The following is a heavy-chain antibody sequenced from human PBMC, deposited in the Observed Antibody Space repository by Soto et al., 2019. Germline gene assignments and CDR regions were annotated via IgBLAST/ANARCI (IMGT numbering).Heavy chain of an antibody. CDR1: GFVFSSYA. V-gene: IGHV3-23*01. CDR2: ISGSGTTA. J-gene: IGHJ3*02. Sequence: EVQLLESGGGLVQPGGSLRLSCAASGFVFSSYAMSWVRQAPGKGLEWVSAISGSGTTAYYADSLKGRFIFCRDNPKNTMYLQMNSLRAEDTAVYFCAKTTDGWFSAFEIWGQGTVVTVSS. CDR3: AKTTDGWFSAFEI. D-gene: IGHD6-19*01.